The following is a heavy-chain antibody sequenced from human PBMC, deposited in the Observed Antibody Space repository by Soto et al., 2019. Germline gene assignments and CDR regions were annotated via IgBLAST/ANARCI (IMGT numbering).Heavy chain of an antibody. CDR1: GGPISGYS. CDR3: VREGVGMVGLDF. CDR2: IYYNGIT. V-gene: IGHV4-30-4*01. Sequence: VQLQESGPGLVKPSQTLSLICTVSGGPISGYSWHWVRQSSGQGLEWVGYIYYNGITYYNPSLEMRGTISLDTSNSQFSLRLTSLTPADTAVYYCVREGVGMVGLDFWCQGVHVTFSS. J-gene: IGHJ4*02. D-gene: IGHD3-3*01.